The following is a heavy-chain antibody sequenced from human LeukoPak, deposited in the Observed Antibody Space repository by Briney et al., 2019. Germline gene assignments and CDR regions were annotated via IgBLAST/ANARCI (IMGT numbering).Heavy chain of an antibody. V-gene: IGHV4-39*01. CDR2: IYYSGST. CDR3: AKVDGYNLFDC. CDR1: GGSISSSSYY. J-gene: IGHJ4*02. Sequence: SETLSLTCTVSGGSISSSSYYWGWIRQPPGKGLEWIGSIYYSGSTYYNPSLKSRVTISVDTSKNQFSLKLSSVTAADTAVYYCAKVDGYNLFDCWGQGTLVTVSS. D-gene: IGHD5-24*01.